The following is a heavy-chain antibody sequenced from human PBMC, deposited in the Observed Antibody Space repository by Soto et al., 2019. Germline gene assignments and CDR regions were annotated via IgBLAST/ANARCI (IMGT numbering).Heavy chain of an antibody. D-gene: IGHD2-15*01. V-gene: IGHV4-31*02. J-gene: IGHJ4*02. Sequence: YRIMNRLHPGKGLEWIGYIYYSGSTYYNPSLKSRVTISVDTSKNQFSLKLSSVTAADTAVYYCARSPRRWPYAYWGQGTLVTVSS. CDR2: IYYSGST. CDR1: Y. CDR3: ARSPRRWPYAY.